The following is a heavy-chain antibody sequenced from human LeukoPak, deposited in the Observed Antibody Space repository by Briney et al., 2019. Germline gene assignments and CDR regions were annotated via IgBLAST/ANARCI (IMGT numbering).Heavy chain of an antibody. CDR3: ASGRQLGY. CDR1: GFSFSNYW. J-gene: IGHJ4*02. CDR2: IKEDGSEK. D-gene: IGHD6-13*01. V-gene: IGHV3-7*01. Sequence: PGGSLSLSCAASGFSFSNYWMSWVRQAPGEGLEWVANIKEDGSEKYYVDSVKGRFTISRDNARNSLYLQMSSLRAEDTAVYYCASGRQLGYWGQGTLVTASS.